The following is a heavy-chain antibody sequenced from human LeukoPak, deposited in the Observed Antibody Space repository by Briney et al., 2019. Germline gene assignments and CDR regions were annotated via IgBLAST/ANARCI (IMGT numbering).Heavy chain of an antibody. CDR3: TRDHIISTSDAFDV. J-gene: IGHJ3*01. D-gene: IGHD3-22*01. V-gene: IGHV3-30-3*01. CDR2: TSYDGGNK. CDR1: GFTFSRYA. Sequence: GGSLRLSCAASGFTFSRYAMHWVRQAPGKGLEWVAITSYDGGNKFYTDSVKGRFTISRDNSKNTLYLQMSTLRPEDTAVYYCTRDHIISTSDAFDVWGQGTVVTVSS.